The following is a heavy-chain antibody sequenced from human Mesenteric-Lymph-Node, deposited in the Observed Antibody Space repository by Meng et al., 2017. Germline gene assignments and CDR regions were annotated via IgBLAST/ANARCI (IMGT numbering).Heavy chain of an antibody. V-gene: IGHV4-59*01. CDR3: ARTADYYDSSGYYLGNYFDY. CDR2: IYYSGST. J-gene: IGHJ4*02. CDR1: GGSISSYY. Sequence: SETLSLTCTVSGGSISSYYWSWIRQPPGKGLEWIGYIYYSGSTNYNPSLKSRVTISVDTSKNQFSLKLSSVTAADMAVYYCARTADYYDSSGYYLGNYFDYWGQGTLVTVSS. D-gene: IGHD3-22*01.